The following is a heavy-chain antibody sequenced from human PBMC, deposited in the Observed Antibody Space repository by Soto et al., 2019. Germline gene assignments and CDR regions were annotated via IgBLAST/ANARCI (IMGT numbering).Heavy chain of an antibody. Sequence: PSETLSLTCTVSGASITSGNYYWGWIRQPPGKGLQWIGSSSYTGNTYFNPSLRSRVTISFDTSKNQFSLRLTSVTASDTAVYYCARPDSSSWAAPCGSWGQGTLVTVSS. J-gene: IGHJ5*02. CDR1: GASITSGNYY. CDR2: SSYTGNT. V-gene: IGHV4-39*01. D-gene: IGHD6-13*01. CDR3: ARPDSSSWAAPCGS.